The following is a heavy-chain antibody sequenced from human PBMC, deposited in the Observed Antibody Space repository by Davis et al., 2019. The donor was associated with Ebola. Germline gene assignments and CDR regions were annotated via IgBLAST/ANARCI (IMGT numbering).Heavy chain of an antibody. CDR2: ISYDGSNK. CDR3: AKDLIVVVPAAIRNDYYYYGMDV. J-gene: IGHJ6*02. CDR1: GFTFSSYG. D-gene: IGHD2-2*02. Sequence: GESLKISCAASGFTFSSYGMHWVRQAPGKGLEWVAVISYDGSNKYYADSVKGRFTISRDNSKNTLYLQMNSLRAEDTAVYYCAKDLIVVVPAAIRNDYYYYGMDVWGQGTTVTVSS. V-gene: IGHV3-30*18.